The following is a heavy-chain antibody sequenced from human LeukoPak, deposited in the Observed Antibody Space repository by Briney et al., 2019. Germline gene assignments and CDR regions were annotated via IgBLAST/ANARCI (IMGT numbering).Heavy chain of an antibody. J-gene: IGHJ5*02. CDR2: VYNSDYT. Sequence: SETLSLTCTVSDASISGYYWSWIRQPPGKGLEWIGYVYNSDYTKYNPSLKGRVSISFDTSKNQFSLRLTSVTAADTAVYYCARTGNWFDPWGQGTLVTVSS. CDR1: DASISGYY. CDR3: ARTGNWFDP. V-gene: IGHV4-59*08.